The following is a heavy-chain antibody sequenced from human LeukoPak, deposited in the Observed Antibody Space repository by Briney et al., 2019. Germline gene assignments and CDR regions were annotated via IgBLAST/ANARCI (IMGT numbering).Heavy chain of an antibody. CDR3: ARDSGYNWNDWFDP. J-gene: IGHJ5*02. CDR1: GFIFSSFS. CDR2: IQQDGSEK. D-gene: IGHD1-1*01. V-gene: IGHV3-7*03. Sequence: TGGSLRLSCAASGFIFSSFSIRCGRQGPGKGLERGDNIQQDGSEKYYVDSVKGRFTISRDNAKNSLYLQMSRVRAEDTAVYYCARDSGYNWNDWFDPWGQGTLVTVSS.